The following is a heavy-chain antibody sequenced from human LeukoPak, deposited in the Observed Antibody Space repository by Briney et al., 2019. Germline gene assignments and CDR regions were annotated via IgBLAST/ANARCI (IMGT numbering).Heavy chain of an antibody. Sequence: PGGSLRLSCAASGFTFSTYAMHWVRQAPGKGLEWVALIWFDGSNKYYADSVKGRFTISRDNSKNTLFLEMNSLRVEDTAVYYCARDRVGIVVVPTATDYFDYWGQGTLVTVSS. CDR1: GFTFSTYA. V-gene: IGHV3-33*01. CDR3: ARDRVGIVVVPTATDYFDY. D-gene: IGHD2-2*01. CDR2: IWFDGSNK. J-gene: IGHJ4*02.